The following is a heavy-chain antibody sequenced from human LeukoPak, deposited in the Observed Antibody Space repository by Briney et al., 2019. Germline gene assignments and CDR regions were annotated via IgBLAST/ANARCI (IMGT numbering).Heavy chain of an antibody. CDR3: ATPPDTAMVPDY. V-gene: IGHV1-58*01. D-gene: IGHD5-18*01. J-gene: IGHJ4*02. CDR2: IVVGSGNT. CDR1: GFTFTSSA. Sequence: SVTVSCKASGFTFTSSAVQWVRQARGQRLEWIGWIVVGSGNTNYAQKFQERVTITRDMSTSTAYMELSSLRSEDTAVYYCATPPDTAMVPDYWGQGTLVTVSS.